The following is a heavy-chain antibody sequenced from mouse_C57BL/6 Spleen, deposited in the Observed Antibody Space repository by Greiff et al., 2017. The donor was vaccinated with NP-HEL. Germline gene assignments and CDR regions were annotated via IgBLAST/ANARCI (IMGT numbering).Heavy chain of an antibody. D-gene: IGHD2-12*01. CDR3: ARGGRRSYYAMDY. J-gene: IGHJ4*01. V-gene: IGHV1-22*01. CDR1: GYTFTDYN. CDR2: INPNNGGT. Sequence: EVQLQESGPELVKPGASVKMSCKASGYTFTDYNMHWVKQSHGKSLEWIGYINPNNGGTSYNQKFKGKATLTVNKSSSTAYMELRSLTSEDSAVYYCARGGRRSYYAMDYWGQGTSVTVSS.